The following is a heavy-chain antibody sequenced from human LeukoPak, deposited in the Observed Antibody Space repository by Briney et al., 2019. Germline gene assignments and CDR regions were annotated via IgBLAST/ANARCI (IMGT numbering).Heavy chain of an antibody. CDR1: GFTFDNNA. J-gene: IGHJ4*02. Sequence: VGSLRLSCAASGFTFDNNAMTWVRQAPGEGLEWVSAISGGGGNTYYADSVKGRFTISRDNSKSTLYLQLNSLRAEDTAVYYCAKQSTASGSWDYWGQGTLLTVSS. V-gene: IGHV3-23*01. CDR2: ISGGGGNT. D-gene: IGHD2-21*01. CDR3: AKQSTASGSWDY.